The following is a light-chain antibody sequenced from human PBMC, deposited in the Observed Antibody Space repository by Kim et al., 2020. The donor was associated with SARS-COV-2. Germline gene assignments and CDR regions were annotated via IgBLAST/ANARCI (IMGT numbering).Light chain of an antibody. CDR2: EVS. CDR1: NSDVGGYNY. J-gene: IGLJ1*01. CDR3: RSCVGSSTFV. Sequence: QSALTQPTSASGSPGQSVTISCTGTNSDVGGYNYVSWYQQHPGKAPKLMIYEVSKRPSGVPHHFSGSKSGNTASLTVSGPQAEDETDYYWRSCVGSSTFVFGTGTKVTVL. V-gene: IGLV2-8*01.